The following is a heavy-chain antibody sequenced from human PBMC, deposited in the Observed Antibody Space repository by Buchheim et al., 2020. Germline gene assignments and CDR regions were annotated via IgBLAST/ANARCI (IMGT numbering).Heavy chain of an antibody. Sequence: EVQLVESGGGLVKPGGSLRLSCAASGFTFSNAWMRWVRQAPGKGLEWVGRIKSKTDGGTTDYAAPVRGRFTISRDDSKNTLYLQMNSLKTEDTAVDYCTTDPNDYSNYYNWCDPWGQGTL. V-gene: IGHV3-15*01. CDR1: GFTFSNAW. CDR2: IKSKTDGGTT. CDR3: TTDPNDYSNYYNWCDP. J-gene: IGHJ5*02. D-gene: IGHD4-11*01.